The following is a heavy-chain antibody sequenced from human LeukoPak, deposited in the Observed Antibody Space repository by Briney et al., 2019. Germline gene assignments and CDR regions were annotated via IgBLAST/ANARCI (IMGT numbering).Heavy chain of an antibody. V-gene: IGHV3-30*02. CDR3: AKDIAPMYYYDSSGYYGDY. J-gene: IGHJ4*02. Sequence: PGGSLRLSCAASGFTFSRYGMHWVRKAPGKGLEWVALIRYDGSNKYYADSVKGRFTISRDNSKNTLYLQMNSLRAEDTAVYYCAKDIAPMYYYDSSGYYGDYWGQGTLVTVSS. CDR2: IRYDGSNK. D-gene: IGHD3-22*01. CDR1: GFTFSRYG.